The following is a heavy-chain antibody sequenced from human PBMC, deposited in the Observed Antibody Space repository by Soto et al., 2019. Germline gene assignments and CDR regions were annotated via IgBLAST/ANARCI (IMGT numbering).Heavy chain of an antibody. CDR2: ISGSGGST. Sequence: GGSLRLSCAASGFTFSSYAMSWVRQAPGKGLEWVSAISGSGGSTYYADSVKGRFTISRDNSKNTLYLQMNSLRAEDTAVYYCAKASYDILTGYHYGMDVWGQGTTVTGSS. D-gene: IGHD3-9*01. J-gene: IGHJ6*02. V-gene: IGHV3-23*01. CDR3: AKASYDILTGYHYGMDV. CDR1: GFTFSSYA.